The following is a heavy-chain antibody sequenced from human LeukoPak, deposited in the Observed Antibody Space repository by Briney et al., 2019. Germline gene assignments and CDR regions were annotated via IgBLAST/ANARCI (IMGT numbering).Heavy chain of an antibody. Sequence: ASVKVSCKASGYTFTSHDINWVRQATGQGLEWMGWMNPNSGNTGYAQKFQDRVTMTRNTSISTAYMELSSLRSEDTAVYYCARFPYIVVVPAAVYYYGMDVWGQGTTVTVSS. CDR2: MNPNSGNT. CDR1: GYTFTSHD. V-gene: IGHV1-8*01. CDR3: ARFPYIVVVPAAVYYYGMDV. J-gene: IGHJ6*02. D-gene: IGHD2-2*01.